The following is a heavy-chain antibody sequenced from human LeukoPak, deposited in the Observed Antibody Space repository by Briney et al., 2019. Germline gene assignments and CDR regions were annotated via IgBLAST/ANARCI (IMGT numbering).Heavy chain of an antibody. J-gene: IGHJ6*04. CDR3: AKDPTVQGVQMDV. D-gene: IGHD3-10*01. Sequence: GGSLRLSCAASGFTFSSYAMSWVRQAPGKGLEWVSAISGSGGSTYYADSVKGRFTISRDNSRNALYLQMNSLRAEDTAVYYCAKDPTVQGVQMDVWGKGTTVTVSS. V-gene: IGHV3-23*01. CDR2: ISGSGGST. CDR1: GFTFSSYA.